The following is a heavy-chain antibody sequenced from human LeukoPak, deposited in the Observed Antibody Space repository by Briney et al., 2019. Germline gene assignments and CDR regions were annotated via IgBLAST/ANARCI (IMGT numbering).Heavy chain of an antibody. CDR3: ARRGSSWYNYFDY. D-gene: IGHD6-13*01. J-gene: IGHJ4*02. Sequence: SETLSLTCTVSGGSISSYYWSWIRQPPGKGLEWIGYIYYSGSTNYNPSLKSRVTISVDTSKNQFSLKLSSVTAADTAVYYCARRGSSWYNYFDYLGQGTLVTVSS. CDR2: IYYSGST. V-gene: IGHV4-59*01. CDR1: GGSISSYY.